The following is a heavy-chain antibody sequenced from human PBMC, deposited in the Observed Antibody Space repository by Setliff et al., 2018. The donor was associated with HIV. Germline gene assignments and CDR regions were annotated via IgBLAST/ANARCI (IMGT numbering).Heavy chain of an antibody. D-gene: IGHD1-26*01. J-gene: IGHJ5*02. CDR3: ARARLQGIVTAVGPRDNCLDP. CDR2: MNPNSGNT. CDR1: GYTFSSYD. V-gene: IGHV1-8*01. Sequence: ASVKVSCKASGYTFSSYDINWVRQATGQGLEWMGWMNPNSGNTGYAQKFQGRVTMTRNTSISTAYMELSRLRSDDTAVYYCARARLQGIVTAVGPRDNCLDPWGQGTRVTVSS.